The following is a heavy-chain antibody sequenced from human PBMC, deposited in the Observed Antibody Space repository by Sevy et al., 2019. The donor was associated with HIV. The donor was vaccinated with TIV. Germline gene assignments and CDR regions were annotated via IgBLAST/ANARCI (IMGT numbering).Heavy chain of an antibody. CDR3: AKDTSRYCSSASCYTPWDY. CDR1: GFTFDDYA. CDR2: ISWNSGSI. V-gene: IGHV3-9*01. Sequence: GGSLRLSCAASGFTFDDYAMHWVRQAPGKGLEWVSVISWNSGSIGYAYSVKGRFTISRDNAKNSLYLQMNSLRAEDTALYYCAKDTSRYCSSASCYTPWDYWGQGTLVTVSS. D-gene: IGHD2-2*02. J-gene: IGHJ4*02.